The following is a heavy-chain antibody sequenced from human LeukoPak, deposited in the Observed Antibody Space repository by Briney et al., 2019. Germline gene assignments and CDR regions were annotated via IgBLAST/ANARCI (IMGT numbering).Heavy chain of an antibody. V-gene: IGHV3-23*01. J-gene: IGHJ4*02. D-gene: IGHD6-6*01. CDR2: ISDSGSDT. Sequence: PGGSLRLSCAASGFTFSTYGLGWVRQTPGKGLEWVSAISDSGSDTYYTDSVKGRFTISRDNSRNTLYLQMNSLRAEDTAVYYCAKRVPYSSSSVYFDSWGQGTLVTVSS. CDR1: GFTFSTYG. CDR3: AKRVPYSSSSVYFDS.